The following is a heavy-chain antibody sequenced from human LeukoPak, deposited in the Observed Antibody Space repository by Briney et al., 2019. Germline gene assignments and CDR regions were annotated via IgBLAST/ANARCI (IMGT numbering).Heavy chain of an antibody. CDR1: GFTFSSYS. D-gene: IGHD2-8*01. V-gene: IGHV3-21*01. J-gene: IGHJ4*02. CDR3: ARVLGYCTNGVCSDDY. CDR2: ISSSSSYI. Sequence: PGGSLRLSCAASGFTFSSYSMNWVRQAPGKGLEWVSSISSSSSYIYYADSVKRRFTISRDNAKNSLYLQMNSLRAEDTAVYYCARVLGYCTNGVCSDDYWGQGTLVTVSS.